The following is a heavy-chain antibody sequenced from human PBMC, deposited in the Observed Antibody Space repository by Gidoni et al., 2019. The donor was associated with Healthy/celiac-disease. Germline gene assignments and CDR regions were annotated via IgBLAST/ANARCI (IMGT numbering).Heavy chain of an antibody. Sequence: QVQLVESGGGVLPPGSSLRLSCPASGFTFSSYAMHWFRQAPGKGLEWVAVISYDGSNKYYADSVKGRFTISRDNSKNTLYLQMNSLRAEDTAVYYCARGRAGFQHWGQGTLVTVSS. V-gene: IGHV3-30-3*01. CDR3: ARGRAGFQH. CDR2: ISYDGSNK. CDR1: GFTFSSYA. J-gene: IGHJ1*01. D-gene: IGHD6-25*01.